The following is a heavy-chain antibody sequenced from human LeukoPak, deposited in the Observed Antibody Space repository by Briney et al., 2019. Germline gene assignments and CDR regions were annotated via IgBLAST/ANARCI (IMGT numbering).Heavy chain of an antibody. J-gene: IGHJ4*02. Sequence: GGSLRLSCAASGFTFSSYGMHWVRQAPGKGLEWVAVIWYDGSNKYYADSVKGRFTISRDNSKNTLYLQMNSLRAEDTAVYYCARDLDSYYDSSGYFDYWGQGTLVTASS. V-gene: IGHV3-33*01. CDR3: ARDLDSYYDSSGYFDY. CDR2: IWYDGSNK. D-gene: IGHD3-22*01. CDR1: GFTFSSYG.